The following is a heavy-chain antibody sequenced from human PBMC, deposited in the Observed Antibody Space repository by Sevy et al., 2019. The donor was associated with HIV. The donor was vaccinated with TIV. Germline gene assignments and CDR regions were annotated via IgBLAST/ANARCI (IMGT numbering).Heavy chain of an antibody. CDR3: AKAKSAMATIFWFDP. Sequence: GGSLRLSCAASGFTFSSYAMSWVRQAPGKGLEWVSAISGSGGSTYYADSMKGRFTISRDNSKNTLYLQMNSLRAEDTAVYYCAKAKSAMATIFWFDPWGQGTLVTVSS. J-gene: IGHJ5*02. CDR1: GFTFSSYA. V-gene: IGHV3-23*01. D-gene: IGHD5-12*01. CDR2: ISGSGGST.